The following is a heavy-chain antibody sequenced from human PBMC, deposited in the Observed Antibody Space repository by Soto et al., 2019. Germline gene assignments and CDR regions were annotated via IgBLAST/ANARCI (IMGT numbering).Heavy chain of an antibody. Sequence: EVQLLESGGNLVQPGGSLRLSCAASGFTFSSYVMSWVRQAPGKGLEWVSTISGSGASIYDADSVKGRFTISRDNSKNTVYLQMNSLRAEDTAVYYCAKDALGSCTGGTCYGSDYWGQGTLVTVSS. J-gene: IGHJ4*02. V-gene: IGHV3-23*01. CDR1: GFTFSSYV. CDR2: ISGSGASI. CDR3: AKDALGSCTGGTCYGSDY. D-gene: IGHD2-15*01.